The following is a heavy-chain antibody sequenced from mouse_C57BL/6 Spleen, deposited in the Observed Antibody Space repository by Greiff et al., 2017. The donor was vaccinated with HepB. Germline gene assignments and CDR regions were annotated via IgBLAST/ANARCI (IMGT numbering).Heavy chain of an antibody. CDR1: GYTFTDYE. J-gene: IGHJ4*01. CDR2: IDPETGGT. V-gene: IGHV1-15*01. CDR3: TRSGGNYDAMDY. D-gene: IGHD2-1*01. Sequence: VKLQESGAELVRPGASVTLSCKASGYTFTDYEMHWVKQTPVHGLEWIGAIDPETGGTAYNQKFKGKAILTADKSSSTAYMELRSLTSEDSAVYYCTRSGGNYDAMDYWGQGTSVTVSS.